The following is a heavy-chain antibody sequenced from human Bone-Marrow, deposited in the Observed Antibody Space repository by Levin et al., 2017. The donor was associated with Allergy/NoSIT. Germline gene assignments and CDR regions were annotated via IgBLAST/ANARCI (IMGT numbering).Heavy chain of an antibody. V-gene: IGHV1-2*02. CDR2: INPNSGDT. Sequence: GESLKISCKASGYTFTDYFIHWVRLAPGQGLEWMGWINPNSGDTDSSQNFQGTVTMTRDTSISTAYMEVTSLTSNDTALYYCARISSAAFDMWGQGKVVTVSS. D-gene: IGHD6-19*01. CDR3: ARISSAAFDM. J-gene: IGHJ3*02. CDR1: GYTFTDYF.